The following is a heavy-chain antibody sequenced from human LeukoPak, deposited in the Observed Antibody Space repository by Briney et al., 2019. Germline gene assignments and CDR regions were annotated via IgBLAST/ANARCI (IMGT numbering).Heavy chain of an antibody. Sequence: GGSLRLSCAASGFSFSSYGMHWVRQAPGKGLEWVTFIRYDGSHQYYADSVKGRFTISRDNSRNTLYLEMNSLRPEDTAVYYCARSLRGDFWSGYYLPYYYMDVWGQGTTVTVSS. V-gene: IGHV3-30*02. J-gene: IGHJ6*03. CDR1: GFSFSSYG. CDR3: ARSLRGDFWSGYYLPYYYMDV. CDR2: IRYDGSHQ. D-gene: IGHD3-3*01.